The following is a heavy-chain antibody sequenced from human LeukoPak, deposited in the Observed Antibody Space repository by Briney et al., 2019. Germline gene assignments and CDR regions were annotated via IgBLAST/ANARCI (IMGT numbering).Heavy chain of an antibody. D-gene: IGHD6-13*01. CDR1: GGSISSGSCY. J-gene: IGHJ5*02. CDR3: ARDVTENEQQLLHWGFRSPNWFDP. CDR2: IYTSGST. Sequence: SETLSLTCTVSGGSISSGSCYWSWIRQPAGKGLEWIGRIYTSGSTNYNPSLKSRVTISVDTSKNQFSLKLRSVTAADTAVYYCARDVTENEQQLLHWGFRSPNWFDPWGQGTLVTVSS. V-gene: IGHV4-61*02.